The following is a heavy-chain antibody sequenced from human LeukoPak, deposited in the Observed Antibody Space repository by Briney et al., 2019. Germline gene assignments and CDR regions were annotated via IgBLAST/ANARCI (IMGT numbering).Heavy chain of an antibody. J-gene: IGHJ4*02. CDR2: ITWNGGSI. CDR3: VRSSYGSAY. Sequence: GGSLRLSCAASGFTFNDYAMSWVRQAPGKGLEWVSGITWNGGSIGYADSVKGRFTISRDNPKDSLYLQMNSLRAEDTALYYCVRSSYGSAYWGQGTLVTVSS. CDR1: GFTFNDYA. D-gene: IGHD3-10*01. V-gene: IGHV3-20*04.